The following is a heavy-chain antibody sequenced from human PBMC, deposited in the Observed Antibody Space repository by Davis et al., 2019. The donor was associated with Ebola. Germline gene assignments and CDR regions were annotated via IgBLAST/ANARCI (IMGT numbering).Heavy chain of an antibody. V-gene: IGHV4-34*01. J-gene: IGHJ6*02. CDR2: LTHSGST. D-gene: IGHD5-12*01. CDR3: ARGGGYGGYGMDV. Sequence: SETLSLTCAVYGGSFSGYYWSWIRQPPGKGLEWIGELTHSGSTNYNPSLKSRVTISVDTSKNQFSLKLSSVTAADTAVYYCARGGGYGGYGMDVWGQGTTVTVSS. CDR1: GGSFSGYY.